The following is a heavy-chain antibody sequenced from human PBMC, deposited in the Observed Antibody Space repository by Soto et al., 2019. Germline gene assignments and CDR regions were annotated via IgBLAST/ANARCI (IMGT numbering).Heavy chain of an antibody. CDR1: GFTFSSYS. V-gene: IGHV3-21*01. D-gene: IGHD6-19*01. Sequence: EVQLVESGGGLVKPGGSLRLSCAASGFTFSSYSMNWVRQAPGKGLEWVSSISSSSSYIYYADSVKGRFTISRDNAKNSLYLQMNSLRAEDTAVYYCARVIAVAGTAYRGNLGLYGMDVWGQGTTVTVSS. CDR2: ISSSSSYI. J-gene: IGHJ6*02. CDR3: ARVIAVAGTAYRGNLGLYGMDV.